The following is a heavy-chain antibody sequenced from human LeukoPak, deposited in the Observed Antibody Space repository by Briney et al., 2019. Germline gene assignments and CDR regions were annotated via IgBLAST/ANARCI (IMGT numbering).Heavy chain of an antibody. V-gene: IGHV3-30-3*01. CDR1: GFTFSSYA. J-gene: IGHJ4*02. CDR2: ISYDGSNK. CDR3: AKDHRRLRLLLIVFDY. D-gene: IGHD2-21*02. Sequence: PGGSLRLSCAASGFTFSSYAMHWVRQAPGKGLEWVAVISYDGSNKYYADSVKGRFTISRDNSKNTLYLQMNSLRAEDTAVYYCAKDHRRLRLLLIVFDYWGQGTLVTVSS.